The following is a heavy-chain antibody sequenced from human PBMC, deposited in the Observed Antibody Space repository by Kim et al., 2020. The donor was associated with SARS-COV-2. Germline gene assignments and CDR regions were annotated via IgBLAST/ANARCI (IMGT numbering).Heavy chain of an antibody. V-gene: IGHV3-33*05. Sequence: GGSLRLSCAASGFTFSSYGMHWVRQAPGKGLEWVAVISYDGSNKYYADSVKGRFTISRDNSKNTLYLQMNSLRAEDTAVYYCAREGIARVYSSSDGHWFDPWGQGTLVTVSS. J-gene: IGHJ5*02. CDR3: AREGIARVYSSSDGHWFDP. CDR1: GFTFSSYG. D-gene: IGHD6-13*01. CDR2: ISYDGSNK.